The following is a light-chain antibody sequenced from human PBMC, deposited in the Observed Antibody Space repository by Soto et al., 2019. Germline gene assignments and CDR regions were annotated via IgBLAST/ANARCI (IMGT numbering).Light chain of an antibody. CDR3: QQYNNWPPYT. CDR2: GAS. J-gene: IGKJ2*01. V-gene: IGKV3-15*01. CDR1: QSVSSN. Sequence: EIVMTQSPATLSVSPGERAALCCRASQSVSSNLAWYQQKPGQAPRLLIYGASTRATGIPARFSGSGSGTEFTLTISSLQSEGFAVYYCQQYNNWPPYTFGQGTKLEIK.